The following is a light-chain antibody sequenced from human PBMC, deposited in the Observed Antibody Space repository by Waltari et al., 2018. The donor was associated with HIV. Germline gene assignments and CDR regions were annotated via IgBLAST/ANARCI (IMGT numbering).Light chain of an antibody. CDR1: QHITNY. V-gene: IGKV1-33*01. CDR2: DAS. J-gene: IGKJ2*01. Sequence: DIQMTQSPSSLPASLGDRVIITCQASQHITNYLNWYQHKPGKAPKLLIYDASNLESGVPSRFSGSGSGTHFTFTISSLQPEDIAGYFCQQYMNVPYTFGQGTKLEIK. CDR3: QQYMNVPYT.